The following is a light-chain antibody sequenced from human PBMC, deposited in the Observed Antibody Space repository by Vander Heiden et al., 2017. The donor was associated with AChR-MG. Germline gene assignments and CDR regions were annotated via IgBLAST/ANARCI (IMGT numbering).Light chain of an antibody. CDR2: CAS. CDR3: QQYGSSSYS. J-gene: IGKJ2*03. CDR1: QSVTSNY. V-gene: IGKV3-20*01. Sequence: VLTQSPGPLSFSPGDSATLPCRASQSVTSNYLAWYQHKTRQAPRLLILCASSRATCIVDRCTGSGSGTDVILPISRLEPEDVAVVYCQQYGSSSYSFGQGTKLEIK.